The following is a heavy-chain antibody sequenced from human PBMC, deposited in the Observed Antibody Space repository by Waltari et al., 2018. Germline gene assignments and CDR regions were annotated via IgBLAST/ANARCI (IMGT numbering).Heavy chain of an antibody. CDR3: AKDSCSSISCYGFDY. CDR2: ISWNSGSI. D-gene: IGHD2-2*01. J-gene: IGHJ4*02. CDR1: GFPFDDYA. V-gene: IGHV3-9*01. Sequence: EVQLVESGGGLVQPGRSLRLSCAASGFPFDDYAINWVRQAPGKGLEWVSGISWNSGSIGYADSVKGRFTISRDNAKNSLYLQMNSLRAEDTALYYCAKDSCSSISCYGFDYWGQGTLVTVSS.